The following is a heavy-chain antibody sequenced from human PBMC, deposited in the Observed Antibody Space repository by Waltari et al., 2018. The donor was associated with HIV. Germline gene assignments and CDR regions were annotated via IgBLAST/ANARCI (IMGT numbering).Heavy chain of an antibody. CDR1: GYTFTAYH. CDR2: INTNSGGT. J-gene: IGHJ4*02. V-gene: IGHV1-2*06. Sequence: HVQLVQPGAAVRKPGASVTVPCKASGYTFTAYHLYWVRPAPGQGLEWMGRINTNSGGTKSAQKFLGRVTVTRDTAISTAYMELRSLNSNDTAIYYCARGEDVSLTSIPPGYRFDFWGVGSAVTVSS. CDR3: ARGEDVSLTSIPPGYRFDF. D-gene: IGHD2-21*02.